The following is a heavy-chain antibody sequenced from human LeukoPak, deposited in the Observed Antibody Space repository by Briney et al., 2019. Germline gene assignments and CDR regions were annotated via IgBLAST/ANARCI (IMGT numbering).Heavy chain of an antibody. CDR1: GGSISSYY. CDR2: IYYSGST. Sequence: PSETLSLTCTVSGGSISSYYWSWIRQPPGKGLEYIGYIYYSGSTNYNPSLKSRVTISVDTSKNQFSLKVTSVTAADTAVYYCERGVYGDYGQRRPFDYWGQGTLVTVSS. CDR3: ERGVYGDYGQRRPFDY. D-gene: IGHD4-17*01. V-gene: IGHV4-59*01. J-gene: IGHJ4*02.